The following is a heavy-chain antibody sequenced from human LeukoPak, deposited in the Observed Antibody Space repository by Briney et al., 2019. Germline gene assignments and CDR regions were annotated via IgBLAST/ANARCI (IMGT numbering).Heavy chain of an antibody. CDR3: ARVIVVVPAALHYFDY. J-gene: IGHJ4*02. CDR1: GGSISSYY. V-gene: IGHV4-59*01. Sequence: SETLSLTCTVSGGSISSYYWSWIRQPPGKGLEWIGYIYYSGSTNYNPSLKSRVTISVDTSKNQFSLKLSSVTAADTAVYYYARVIVVVPAALHYFDYWGQGTLVTVSS. CDR2: IYYSGST. D-gene: IGHD2-2*01.